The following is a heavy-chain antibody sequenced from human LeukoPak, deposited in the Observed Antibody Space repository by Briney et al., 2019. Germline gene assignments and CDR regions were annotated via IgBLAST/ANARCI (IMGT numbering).Heavy chain of an antibody. CDR1: GYTFTYYY. Sequence: ASVKVSCKTSGYTFTYYYIHWLRQAPGQGLEWMGRINPESGGTISAQHFQGGDTMTRDTSVTTVYMELSSLTSDDTAVYYCARGVGIPDPRYFDFWGQGTLVTVSS. D-gene: IGHD5/OR15-5a*01. J-gene: IGHJ4*02. CDR2: INPESGGT. CDR3: ARGVGIPDPRYFDF. V-gene: IGHV1-2*06.